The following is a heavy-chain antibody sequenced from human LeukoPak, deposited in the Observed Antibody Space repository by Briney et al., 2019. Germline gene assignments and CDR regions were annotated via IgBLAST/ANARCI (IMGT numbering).Heavy chain of an antibody. CDR2: IYHSGST. J-gene: IGHJ4*02. V-gene: IGHV4-4*02. CDR1: GGSISSSNW. CDR3: ARRNYYDSSGYYPPFDY. D-gene: IGHD3-22*01. Sequence: SETLSLTCAVSGGSISSSNWWSWVRQPPGKGLEWIGEIYHSGSTYYNPSLKSRVTISVDTSKNQFSLKLSSVTAADTAVYYCARRNYYDSSGYYPPFDYWGQGTLVTVSS.